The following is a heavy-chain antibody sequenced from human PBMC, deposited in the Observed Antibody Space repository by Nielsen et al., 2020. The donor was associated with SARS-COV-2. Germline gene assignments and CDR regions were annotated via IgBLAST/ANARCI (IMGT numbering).Heavy chain of an antibody. J-gene: IGHJ4*02. CDR1: GFTFSSYW. Sequence: GESLKISCAASGFTFSSYWMHWVRQAPGKGLVWVSRINSDGSSTSYADSVKGRFTISRDNAKNSLYLQMNSLRAEDTAVYYCASVRSSQSVAEHIFDYWGQGTLVTVSS. CDR2: INSDGSST. V-gene: IGHV3-74*01. CDR3: ASVRSSQSVAEHIFDY. D-gene: IGHD2-15*01.